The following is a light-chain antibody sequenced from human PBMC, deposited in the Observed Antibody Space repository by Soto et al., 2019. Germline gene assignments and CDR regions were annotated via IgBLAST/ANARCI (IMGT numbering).Light chain of an antibody. CDR3: QQYNSYRA. CDR2: EAS. Sequence: DVPMTESPATLSASIGDRVTITCRASQSISRWLAWFQQKPGKGPKLLIYEASTLKSGVPSRFSGSGSGTEFTLTISSLQPDDFATYYCQQYNSYRAFGQGTKVDI. CDR1: QSISRW. J-gene: IGKJ1*01. V-gene: IGKV1-5*03.